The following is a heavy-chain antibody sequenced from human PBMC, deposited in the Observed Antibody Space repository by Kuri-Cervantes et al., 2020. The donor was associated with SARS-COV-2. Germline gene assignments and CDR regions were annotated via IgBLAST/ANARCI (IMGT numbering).Heavy chain of an antibody. J-gene: IGHJ4*02. V-gene: IGHV3-7*04. Sequence: GGSLRLSCAASGFTFSSYWMSWVRQAPGKGLEWVANIKQDGSEKYYVDSVKGRFTTSRDNAKNSLYLQMNSLRAEDTAVYYCARVVLGVVAYFDYWGQGTLVTVSS. D-gene: IGHD3-3*01. CDR2: IKQDGSEK. CDR1: GFTFSSYW. CDR3: ARVVLGVVAYFDY.